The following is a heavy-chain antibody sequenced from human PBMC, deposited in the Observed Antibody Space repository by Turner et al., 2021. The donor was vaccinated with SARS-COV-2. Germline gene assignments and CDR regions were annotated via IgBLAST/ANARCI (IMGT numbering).Heavy chain of an antibody. Sequence: EVQLLESGGGLVQPGGSLRLSCAASGFPFSTHAMTWVRQAAGKRVEWVSIRSASGAFTYDAESVKGRVNISRENSKNKLFLRMNSLRDEDTALYYCAKAGGGGISQPLDHWGQGTLVTVSS. CDR2: RSASGAFT. D-gene: IGHD2-15*01. CDR1: GFPFSTHA. CDR3: AKAGGGGISQPLDH. J-gene: IGHJ4*02. V-gene: IGHV3-23*01.